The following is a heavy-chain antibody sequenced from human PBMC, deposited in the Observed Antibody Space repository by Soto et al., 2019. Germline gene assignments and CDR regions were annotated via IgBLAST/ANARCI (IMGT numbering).Heavy chain of an antibody. CDR1: GFTFSNYA. V-gene: IGHV3-23*01. CDR3: AKARYYDSTGYLYYFDY. J-gene: IGHJ4*02. CDR2: ITGSGDYT. D-gene: IGHD3-22*01. Sequence: PGGSLRLSCAASGFTFSNYAMSWVRQAPGKGLEWVSSITGSGDYTYSADSVKGRFTISRDNSKNTLYLQMNSLRAEDTAVYYCAKARYYDSTGYLYYFDYWGQGTLVTVSS.